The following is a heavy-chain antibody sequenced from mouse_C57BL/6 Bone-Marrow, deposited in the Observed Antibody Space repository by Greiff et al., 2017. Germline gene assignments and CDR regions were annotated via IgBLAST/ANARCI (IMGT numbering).Heavy chain of an antibody. CDR3: ARGDYYGPWFAY. V-gene: IGHV1-69*01. CDR1: GYTFTSYW. J-gene: IGHJ3*01. D-gene: IGHD1-1*01. Sequence: VQLQQPGAELVMPGASVKLSCKASGYTFTSYWMHWVQQRPGQGLEWIGEIDPSDSYTNYTQKFKGKSTLTVDKSSSTAYMQLSSLTSEDSAVYYCARGDYYGPWFAYWGQGTLVTVSA. CDR2: IDPSDSYT.